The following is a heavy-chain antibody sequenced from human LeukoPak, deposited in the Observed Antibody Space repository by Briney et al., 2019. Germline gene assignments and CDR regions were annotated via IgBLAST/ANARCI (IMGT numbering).Heavy chain of an antibody. CDR2: IYYSGSA. CDR1: GGSIGSSSYY. Sequence: PSETLSLTCTVSGGSIGSSSYYWGWIRQPPGKGLEWIGSIYYSGSAYYNPSLKSRVTISVDTSKNQFSLKLSSVTAADTAVYYCASPVRLGYWGQGTLVTVSS. D-gene: IGHD7-27*01. CDR3: ASPVRLGY. V-gene: IGHV4-39*01. J-gene: IGHJ4*02.